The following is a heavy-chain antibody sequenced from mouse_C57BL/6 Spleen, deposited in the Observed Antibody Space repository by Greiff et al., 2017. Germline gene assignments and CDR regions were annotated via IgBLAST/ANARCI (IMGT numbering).Heavy chain of an antibody. J-gene: IGHJ1*03. D-gene: IGHD1-1*01. CDR2: INPYNGDT. Sequence: EVQLQESGPELVKPGDSVKISCKASGYSFTGYFMNWVMQSHGKSLEWIGRINPYNGDTFYNQKFKGKATLTVDKSSSTAHMELRSLTSEDSAVYYCARSPIYYYGSTGYFDVWGTGTTVTVSS. CDR3: ARSPIYYYGSTGYFDV. CDR1: GYSFTGYF. V-gene: IGHV1-20*01.